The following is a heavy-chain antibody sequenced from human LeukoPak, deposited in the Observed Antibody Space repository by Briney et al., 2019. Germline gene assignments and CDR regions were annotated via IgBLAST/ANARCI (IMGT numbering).Heavy chain of an antibody. Sequence: QTGGSLRLSCGASGFTFSRNGMHWVRQAPGKGLEWVAYIREDGGDKCYADSVKGRFTISRDTSKNMLYMQMNSLRVEDTAVYYCAKDSNWAFDYWGQGTLVCVSS. CDR3: AKDSNWAFDY. V-gene: IGHV3-30*02. CDR1: GFTFSRNG. D-gene: IGHD3-16*01. J-gene: IGHJ4*02. CDR2: IREDGGDK.